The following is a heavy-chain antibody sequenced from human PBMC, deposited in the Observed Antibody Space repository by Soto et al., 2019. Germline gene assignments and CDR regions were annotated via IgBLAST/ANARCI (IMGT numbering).Heavy chain of an antibody. CDR2: ISGSGGST. Sequence: LRLSCAASGFTFSSYAMSWVRQAPGKGLEWVSAISGSGGSTYYADSVKGRFTISRDNSKNTLYLQMNSLRAEDTAVYYCAKGPEITMIVVVISPFDYWGQGTLVTVSS. J-gene: IGHJ4*02. CDR3: AKGPEITMIVVVISPFDY. V-gene: IGHV3-23*01. D-gene: IGHD3-22*01. CDR1: GFTFSSYA.